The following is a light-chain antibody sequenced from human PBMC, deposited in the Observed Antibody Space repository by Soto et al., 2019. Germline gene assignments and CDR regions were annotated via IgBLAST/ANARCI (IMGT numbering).Light chain of an antibody. J-gene: IGKJ1*01. CDR1: ESVSRN. CDR3: QHYNNWPPKGT. Sequence: EIVLTQSPGTLSLSPGERATLSCRASESVSRNLAWYQQKPGQAPRLLIYGASTRATDIPARFSGSGSGTEFTLTINSLQSEDFAIYYCQHYNNWPPKGTFGQGTKVDIK. V-gene: IGKV3-15*01. CDR2: GAS.